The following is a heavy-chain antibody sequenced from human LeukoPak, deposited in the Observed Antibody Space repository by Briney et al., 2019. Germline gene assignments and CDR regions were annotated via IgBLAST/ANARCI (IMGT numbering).Heavy chain of an antibody. Sequence: GASVNVSCKASGYTFTGYYMHWVRQAPGQGLEWMGIINPSGGSTSYAQKFQGRVTMTRDTSTSTVYMELSSLRSEDTAVYYCARLMGYGSGSYDWFDPWGQGTLVTVSS. J-gene: IGHJ5*02. V-gene: IGHV1-46*01. CDR2: INPSGGST. D-gene: IGHD3-10*01. CDR3: ARLMGYGSGSYDWFDP. CDR1: GYTFTGYY.